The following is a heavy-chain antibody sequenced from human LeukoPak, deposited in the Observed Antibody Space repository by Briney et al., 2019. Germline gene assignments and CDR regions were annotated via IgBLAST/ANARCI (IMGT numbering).Heavy chain of an antibody. CDR1: AGTFSSYA. J-gene: IGHJ6*03. D-gene: IGHD6-13*01. CDR2: IIPIFGTA. Sequence: SVTVTCKASAGTFSSYAISWQRQAPGQGLEWMGGIIPIFGTANYAQKFQGRVTITADESTSTAYMELSSLRSEDTAVYYCAQETAGYSSSWYYYYYMDVWGKGTTVTVSS. CDR3: AQETAGYSSSWYYYYYMDV. V-gene: IGHV1-69*13.